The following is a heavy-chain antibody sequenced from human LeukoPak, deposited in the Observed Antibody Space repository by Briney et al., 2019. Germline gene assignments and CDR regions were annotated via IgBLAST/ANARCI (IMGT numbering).Heavy chain of an antibody. V-gene: IGHV3-23*01. D-gene: IGHD3-10*01. CDR1: GFTFSSYG. Sequence: GGSLRLSCAASGFTFSSYGMSWVRQAPGKGLEWVSAISGSGGSTYYADSVKGRFTISRDNSKNTLYLQMNSLRAEDTAVYYCAKAHQLWFGELLGGYYWGEGTLVTVSS. CDR3: AKAHQLWFGELLGGYY. CDR2: ISGSGGST. J-gene: IGHJ4*02.